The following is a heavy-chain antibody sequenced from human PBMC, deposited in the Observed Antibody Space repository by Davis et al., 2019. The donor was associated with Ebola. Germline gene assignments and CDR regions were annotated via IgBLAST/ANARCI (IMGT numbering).Heavy chain of an antibody. CDR2: INPSGGST. CDR3: ARDSEEQWVGHLGWFDP. Sequence: ASVKVSCKPSGGTFSSYTINWVRQAPGQGLEWMGIINPSGGSTSYAQKFQGRVTMTRDTSTSTVYMELSSLRSEDTAVYYCARDSEEQWVGHLGWFDPWGQGTLVTVSS. V-gene: IGHV1-46*01. J-gene: IGHJ5*02. CDR1: GGTFSSYT. D-gene: IGHD6-19*01.